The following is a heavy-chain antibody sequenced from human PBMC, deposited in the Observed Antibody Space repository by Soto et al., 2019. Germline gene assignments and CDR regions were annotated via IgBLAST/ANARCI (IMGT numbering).Heavy chain of an antibody. CDR1: GFDFRSYE. Sequence: PVGSLRISCVASGFDFRSYEMNWVRQAPGKGLEWVSNIRANDESVYYADSVKGRVSVSRDNAKNSLFLEMNSLRVDDTAVYYCARDQDYDSSGYYYVAGAFDIWGQGTMVTVS. CDR3: ARDQDYDSSGYYYVAGAFDI. J-gene: IGHJ3*02. V-gene: IGHV3-48*03. CDR2: IRANDESV. D-gene: IGHD3-22*01.